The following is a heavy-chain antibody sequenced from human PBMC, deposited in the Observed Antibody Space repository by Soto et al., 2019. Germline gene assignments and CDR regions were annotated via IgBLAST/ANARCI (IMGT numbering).Heavy chain of an antibody. CDR3: ARDLQLWEFDY. CDR1: GDSISTSY. J-gene: IGHJ4*02. D-gene: IGHD5-18*01. V-gene: IGHV4-4*07. CDR2: IHSNGNS. Sequence: PSETLSLTCSVSGDSISTSYWSWIRQPAEKRPEWIGRIHSNGNSHYNPSLRSRVSISVDTSKNQFSLKLSSVTAADTAVYYCARDLQLWEFDYWGQGTLVTVSS.